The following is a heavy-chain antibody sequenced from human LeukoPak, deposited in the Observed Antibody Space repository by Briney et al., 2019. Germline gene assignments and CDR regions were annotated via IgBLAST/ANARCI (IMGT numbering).Heavy chain of an antibody. CDR2: IYSGGST. V-gene: IGHV3-66*02. CDR3: ASAKSDCSSTSCPFDY. D-gene: IGHD2-2*01. CDR1: GFTVSSNY. J-gene: IGHJ4*02. Sequence: GGSLRLSCAASGFTVSSNYMSWVRQAPGKGLEWVSVIYSGGSTYYADSVKGRFTISRDNSKNTLHLQMNSLRAEDTAVYYCASAKSDCSSTSCPFDYWGQGTLVTVSS.